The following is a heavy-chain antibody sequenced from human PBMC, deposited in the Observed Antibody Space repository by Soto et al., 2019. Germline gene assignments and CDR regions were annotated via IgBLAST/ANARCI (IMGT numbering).Heavy chain of an antibody. Sequence: QVQLQESGPGLVKPSETLSLTCTDSGDFISNYYCTWIRQPPGRGLEWIAYSYYSGSTTFHPSLKCRATISVDTCQNQSSLKLSSVTAAEKAVYYCARQSFYYYGMDVWGLGTTVTVTS. CDR3: ARQSFYYYGMDV. J-gene: IGHJ6*02. V-gene: IGHV4-59*01. CDR2: SYYSGST. CDR1: GDFISNYY.